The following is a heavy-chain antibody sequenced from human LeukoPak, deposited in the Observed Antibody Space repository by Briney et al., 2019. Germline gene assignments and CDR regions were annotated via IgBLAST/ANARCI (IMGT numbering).Heavy chain of an antibody. CDR2: INHSGST. J-gene: IGHJ2*01. V-gene: IGHV4-34*01. CDR1: GGSFSAYY. CDR3: ARGYGDYINWYFDL. D-gene: IGHD4-17*01. Sequence: SETLSLTCAVYGGSFSAYYWSWIRQPPGKGLEWIGEINHSGSTNYNPSLKSRVTILVDTSKNQFSLKLSSVTAADTAVYYCARGYGDYINWYFDLWGRGTLVTVSS.